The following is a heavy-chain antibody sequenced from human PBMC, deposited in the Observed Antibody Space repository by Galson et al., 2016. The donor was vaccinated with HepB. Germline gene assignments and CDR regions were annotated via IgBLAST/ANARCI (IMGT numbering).Heavy chain of an antibody. V-gene: IGHV1-69*13. CDR2: IIPIYDTP. J-gene: IGHJ4*02. CDR3: ARGTVTWLDY. D-gene: IGHD4-17*01. Sequence: SVKVSCKASGGTFTTSAISWVRLAPGHGLEWLGGIIPIYDTPAYAPKFQGRVTITADESTSTAFMELSSLRSEDTALYYCARGTVTWLDYWGQGTLVTVSS. CDR1: GGTFTTSA.